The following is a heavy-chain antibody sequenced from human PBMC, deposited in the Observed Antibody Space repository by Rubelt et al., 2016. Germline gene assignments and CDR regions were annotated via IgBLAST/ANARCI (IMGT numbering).Heavy chain of an antibody. J-gene: IGHJ5*02. CDR2: ISAGGGST. CDR1: GITFSSYA. Sequence: EVQLLESGGGLVQPGGSLRLSCAASGITFSSYAMSWVRQAPGKGLEWVSVISAGGGSTYYAESGKVRFTISRDNSKNTLDLQINSLRAEDTAVYYCANDVCSSASCFGLVDAWGQGTLVTVSS. V-gene: IGHV3-23*01. D-gene: IGHD2-2*01. CDR3: ANDVCSSASCFGLVDA.